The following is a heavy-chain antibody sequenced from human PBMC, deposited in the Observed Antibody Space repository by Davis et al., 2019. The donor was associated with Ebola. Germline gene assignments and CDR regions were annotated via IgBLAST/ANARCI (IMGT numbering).Heavy chain of an antibody. J-gene: IGHJ6*04. CDR1: GFTFSSYY. Sequence: GESLKISCAASGFTFSSYYITWVRQAPGKGLEWVATISHVGSEKYYVDSVYGRFTSSRDNAKNSVYLQMNSLRAEDTAVYYCARDWTGLDVWGKGTTVTVSS. CDR2: ISHVGSEK. D-gene: IGHD3/OR15-3a*01. V-gene: IGHV3-7*01. CDR3: ARDWTGLDV.